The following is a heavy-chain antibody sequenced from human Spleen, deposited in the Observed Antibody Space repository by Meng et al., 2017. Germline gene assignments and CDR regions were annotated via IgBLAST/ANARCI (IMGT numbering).Heavy chain of an antibody. Sequence: GESLKISCAASGFTFSSYGMHWVRQAPGKGLEWVAVIWYDGSNKYYADSVKGRFTISRDNSKNTLYLQMNSLRAEDTAVYYCAKDQDPNHYWGQGTLVTVSS. CDR1: GFTFSSYG. J-gene: IGHJ4*02. CDR3: AKDQDPNHY. V-gene: IGHV3-33*06. CDR2: IWYDGSNK. D-gene: IGHD1-14*01.